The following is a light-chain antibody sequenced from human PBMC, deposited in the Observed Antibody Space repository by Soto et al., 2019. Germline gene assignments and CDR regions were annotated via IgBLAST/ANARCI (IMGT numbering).Light chain of an antibody. CDR3: QRRGRGPTL. Sequence: EVVLTQSPDTLSLSPGETATLSCRASQSVDRYVAWYQQKVGQAPRLLIYDAYTRATGVGARFTGSGSATAFSLTIPSQAPEDFPFYYCQRRGRGPTLFGRGTKVEIK. J-gene: IGKJ2*01. CDR1: QSVDRY. CDR2: DAY. V-gene: IGKV3-11*01.